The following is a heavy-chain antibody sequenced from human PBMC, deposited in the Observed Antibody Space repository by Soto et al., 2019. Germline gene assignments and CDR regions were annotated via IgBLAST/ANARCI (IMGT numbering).Heavy chain of an antibody. V-gene: IGHV3-30*18. CDR1: GFTFSSYG. CDR2: ISYDGSNK. J-gene: IGHJ2*01. CDR3: AKVGTGSYGSGSYWWYFDL. Sequence: QVQLVEFGGGVVQPGRSLRLSCAASGFTFSSYGMHWVRQAPGKGLEWVAVISYDGSNKYYADSVKGRFTISRDNSKNTLYLQMNSLRAEDTAVYYCAKVGTGSYGSGSYWWYFDLWGRGTLVTVSS. D-gene: IGHD3-10*01.